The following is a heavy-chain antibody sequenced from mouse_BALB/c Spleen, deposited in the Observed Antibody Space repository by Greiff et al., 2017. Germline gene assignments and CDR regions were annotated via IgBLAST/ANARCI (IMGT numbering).Heavy chain of an antibody. V-gene: IGHV3-8*02. Sequence: VQLKESGPRLVKPSQTLSLTWSVTGDSFTSGYWNWVREFPGNILEYMGYISYSGSTDYNPSRKSRISITRDTSKNQYYLQLDFVTTEDTATYYCARYFAMDYWGQGTSVTVSS. CDR3: ARYFAMDY. J-gene: IGHJ4*01. CDR1: GDSFTSGY. CDR2: ISYSGST.